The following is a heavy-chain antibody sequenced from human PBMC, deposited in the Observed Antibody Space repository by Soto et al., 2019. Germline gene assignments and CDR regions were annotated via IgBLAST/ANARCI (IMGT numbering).Heavy chain of an antibody. V-gene: IGHV3-23*01. CDR2: ISGSGGST. Sequence: GGSLRLSCAASGCTFSSYAMRWVRQATGKGLEWVSAISGSGGSTYYADSVKGRFTISRDNSKNTLYLQMNSLRAEDTAVYYCAKGHGKTYYYDSSGQDVVDYWGQGTLVTVSS. CDR1: GCTFSSYA. CDR3: AKGHGKTYYYDSSGQDVVDY. D-gene: IGHD3-22*01. J-gene: IGHJ4*02.